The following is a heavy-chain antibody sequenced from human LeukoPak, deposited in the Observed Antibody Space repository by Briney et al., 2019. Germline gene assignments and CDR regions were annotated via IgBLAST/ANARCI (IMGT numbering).Heavy chain of an antibody. Sequence: PGGSLRLSCAASGFTFSSYGMHWVRQAPGKGLGWVAIIWYDGSNKYYADSVKGRFTISRDNSKNTVYLQMNSLRVEDTAVYYCARDHAYYYYGMDVWGQGTTVTVSS. J-gene: IGHJ6*02. CDR2: IWYDGSNK. V-gene: IGHV3-33*01. CDR1: GFTFSSYG. CDR3: ARDHAYYYYGMDV.